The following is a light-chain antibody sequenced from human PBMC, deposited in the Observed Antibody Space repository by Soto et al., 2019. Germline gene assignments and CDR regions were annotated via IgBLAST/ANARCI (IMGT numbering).Light chain of an antibody. CDR2: KAS. Sequence: DIQVTQYPSTLSASVGDRVTITCRASQSISSWLAWYQQKPGKAPKLLIYKASTLQSGVPSRFSGSGSGTEFTLTISSLQPDDFATYYCQQYNSYRAFGQGTKVDIK. CDR1: QSISSW. V-gene: IGKV1-5*03. CDR3: QQYNSYRA. J-gene: IGKJ1*01.